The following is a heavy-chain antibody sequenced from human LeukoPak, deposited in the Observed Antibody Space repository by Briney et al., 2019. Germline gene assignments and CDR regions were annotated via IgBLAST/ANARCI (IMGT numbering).Heavy chain of an antibody. CDR3: AREGTAGTNLNWFDP. CDR2: MSSGGST. V-gene: IGHV4-4*07. D-gene: IGHD1-1*01. CDR1: GASISSSY. Sequence: SETLSLTCTVSGASISSSYCTWIRQSAGEGLEWIGRMSSGGSTTYNPSFKGRVTMSLDTSKRQFSLNLSSVTAADTAVYYCAREGTAGTNLNWFDPWGQGTLVTVSS. J-gene: IGHJ5*02.